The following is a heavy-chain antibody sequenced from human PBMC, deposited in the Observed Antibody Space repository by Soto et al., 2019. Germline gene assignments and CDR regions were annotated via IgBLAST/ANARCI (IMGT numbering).Heavy chain of an antibody. CDR2: ISAYNGNT. CDR3: ARAGYCSGGSCYTLSY. D-gene: IGHD2-15*01. Sequence: ASVKVSCKASGYTFTSYGISWVRQAPGQGLERMGWISAYNGNTNYAQKLQGRVTMTTDTSTSTAYMDLRSLRSDDTAVYYCARAGYCSGGSCYTLSYWGQGTLVTVSS. CDR1: GYTFTSYG. J-gene: IGHJ4*02. V-gene: IGHV1-18*04.